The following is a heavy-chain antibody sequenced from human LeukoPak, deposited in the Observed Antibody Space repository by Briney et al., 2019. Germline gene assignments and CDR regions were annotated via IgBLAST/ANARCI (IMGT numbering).Heavy chain of an antibody. J-gene: IGHJ4*02. CDR3: ARGALGMPGY. CDR2: INSDESST. CDR1: GFTFSSYW. D-gene: IGHD7-27*01. Sequence: PGGSLRLSCAASGFTFSSYWMHWARQAPGKGLVWVSRINSDESSTSYADSVKGRFTISRDNAKNTLFLQMNSLRAEDTAVYYCARGALGMPGYWGQGTLVTVSS. V-gene: IGHV3-74*01.